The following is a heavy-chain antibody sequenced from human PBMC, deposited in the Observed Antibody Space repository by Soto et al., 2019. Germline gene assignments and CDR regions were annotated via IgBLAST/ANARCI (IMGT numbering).Heavy chain of an antibody. V-gene: IGHV4-39*01. CDR2: IYYSGST. Sequence: QLQLQESGPGLVKPSETLSLTCTVSGGSISSSSYYWGWIRQPPGKGLEWIGSIYYSGSTYYNPSHKRRVSKPVHTSKYRYSQKLSSVTAADTAVYYCARQFYGDYVPIDYWGQGTLVTVSS. D-gene: IGHD4-17*01. CDR1: GGSISSSSYY. CDR3: ARQFYGDYVPIDY. J-gene: IGHJ4*02.